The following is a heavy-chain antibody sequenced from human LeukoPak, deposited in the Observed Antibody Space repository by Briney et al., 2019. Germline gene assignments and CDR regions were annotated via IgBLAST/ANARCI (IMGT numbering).Heavy chain of an antibody. Sequence: SETLSLTCAVYGGSFSGYYWSWIRQPPGKGLEWIGEINHSGSTNYNPSLKSRVTISVDTSKNQFSLKLSSVTAADTAVYYCARRNTYYYDSSGYYRTYYFDYWGQGTLVTVSS. CDR1: GGSFSGYY. J-gene: IGHJ4*02. D-gene: IGHD3-22*01. CDR3: ARRNTYYYDSSGYYRTYYFDY. CDR2: INHSGST. V-gene: IGHV4-34*01.